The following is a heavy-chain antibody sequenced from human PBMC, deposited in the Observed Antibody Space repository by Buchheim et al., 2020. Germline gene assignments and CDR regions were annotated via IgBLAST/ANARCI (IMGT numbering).Heavy chain of an antibody. V-gene: IGHV3-23*01. J-gene: IGHJ4*02. CDR2: TTNSVDST. CDR3: ARRTCDF. Sequence: EVQMLESGGGLAQPGGSLRLSCEASGFSFSTYAMSWVRQAPGKGLEWVASTTNSVDSTYYADSVKGRLTIPRDNLKNTLYVQMDSLRAQDTAIYYCARRTCDFWGQGTL. CDR1: GFSFSTYA.